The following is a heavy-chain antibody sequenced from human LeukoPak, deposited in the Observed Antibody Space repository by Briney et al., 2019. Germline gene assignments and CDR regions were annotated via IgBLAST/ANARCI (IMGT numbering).Heavy chain of an antibody. D-gene: IGHD2-2*01. CDR1: GGSISSSSYY. CDR2: IYYSGST. CDR3: ARQLGYCSSTSCYADKVDY. Sequence: PSETLSLTCTVSGGSISSSSYYWGWIRQPTGEVLEWIGSIYYSGSTYYNPSLKSRVTISVDTSKNQFSLKLSSVTAADTAVYYCARQLGYCSSTSCYADKVDYWGQGTLVTVSS. V-gene: IGHV4-39*01. J-gene: IGHJ4*02.